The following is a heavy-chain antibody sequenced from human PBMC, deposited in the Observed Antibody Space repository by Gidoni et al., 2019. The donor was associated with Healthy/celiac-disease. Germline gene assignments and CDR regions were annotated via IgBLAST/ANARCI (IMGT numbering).Heavy chain of an antibody. J-gene: IGHJ3*02. CDR2: ISGSGGST. V-gene: IGHV3-23*01. D-gene: IGHD1-26*01. Sequence: EVQLLESRGGLVQPGGSLRLPCAASGFTFSSYAISWVRQAPGKGLEWVSAISGSGGSTYYGDSVKGRFTISRDNSKNTLYLQMNSLRAEDTAVYYCAKDLKWGGTVGAEGGDAFDIWGQGTMVTVSS. CDR1: GFTFSSYA. CDR3: AKDLKWGGTVGAEGGDAFDI.